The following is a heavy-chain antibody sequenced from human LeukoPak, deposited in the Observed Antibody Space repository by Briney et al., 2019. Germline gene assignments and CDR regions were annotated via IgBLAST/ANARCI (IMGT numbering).Heavy chain of an antibody. CDR1: GFTFSSYW. V-gene: IGHV3-7*01. CDR2: IKQDGSEK. CDR3: ASAVGYYDSSGYMADY. J-gene: IGHJ4*02. D-gene: IGHD3-22*01. Sequence: PGGSLRLSCAASGFTFSSYWMHWVRQAPGKGLEWVANIKQDGSEKYYVDSVKGRFTISRDNAKNSLYLQMNSLRAEDTAVYYCASAVGYYDSSGYMADYWGQGTLVTVSS.